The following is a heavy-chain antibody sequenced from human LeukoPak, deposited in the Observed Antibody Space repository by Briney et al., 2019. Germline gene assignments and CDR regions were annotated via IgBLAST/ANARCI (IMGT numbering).Heavy chain of an antibody. CDR1: GGSISSGDYY. D-gene: IGHD6-13*01. Sequence: SQTLSLTCTVSGGSISSGDYYWSWIRQPPGKGLEWIGYIYYSGSTYYNPSLKSRVTISVDTSKNQFSLKLSSVTAADTAVYYCASYKLSGTSFDYWGQGTLVTVSS. V-gene: IGHV4-30-4*01. CDR2: IYYSGST. J-gene: IGHJ4*02. CDR3: ASYKLSGTSFDY.